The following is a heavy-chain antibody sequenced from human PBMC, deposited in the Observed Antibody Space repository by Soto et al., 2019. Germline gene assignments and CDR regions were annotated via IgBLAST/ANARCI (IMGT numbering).Heavy chain of an antibody. J-gene: IGHJ4*02. D-gene: IGHD1-1*01. CDR1: GYTFTTYG. Sequence: QVHLVQSGAEVRKPGASVKVSCKGSGYTFTTYGITWVRQAPGQGLEWMGWISAHNGNTNYAQKLQGRVTVTRDTSTSTAYMELRNLRSDDTAVYYCARGRYGDYWGQGALFTVSS. CDR3: ARGRYGDY. V-gene: IGHV1-18*01. CDR2: ISAHNGNT.